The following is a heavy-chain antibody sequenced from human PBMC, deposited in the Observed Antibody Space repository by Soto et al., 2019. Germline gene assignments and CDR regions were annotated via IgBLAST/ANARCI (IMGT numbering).Heavy chain of an antibody. V-gene: IGHV4-39*01. CDR2: IHYSGST. D-gene: IGHD3-22*01. Sequence: QLQLQESGPGLVKPSETLSLTCTVSGDSVTISDYYWGWIRQPPGKGLEWIGSIHYSGSTYYNPSLKGRVPIPGDTSKKQFSLKLTSVTAADAAVYYCAAHDSGGYYAEYWGQGTLVTVSA. J-gene: IGHJ4*02. CDR3: AAHDSGGYYAEY. CDR1: GDSVTISDYY.